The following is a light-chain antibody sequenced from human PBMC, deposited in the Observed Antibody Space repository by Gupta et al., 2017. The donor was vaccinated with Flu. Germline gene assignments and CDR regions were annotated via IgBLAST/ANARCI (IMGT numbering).Light chain of an antibody. CDR3: HRRSTWPVT. J-gene: IGKJ2*01. Sequence: PATTSLSPRERAAHSCRASQSVSSYLARHQHMPGLAPRLLIYDASNRATGLPARFSGSGYLTHFTLTIITLEREDFVVYYCHRRSTWPVTFGQGTKMEVK. CDR1: QSVSSY. V-gene: IGKV3-11*01. CDR2: DAS.